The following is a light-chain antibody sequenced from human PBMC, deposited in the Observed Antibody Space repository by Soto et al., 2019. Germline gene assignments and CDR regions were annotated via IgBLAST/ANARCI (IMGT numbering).Light chain of an antibody. CDR2: EAS. V-gene: IGLV2-18*01. J-gene: IGLJ1*01. CDR1: STDFVSYNR. CDR3: SLYKSENNYV. Sequence: QSALTQPPSVSGSPGQSVTISCTGTSTDFVSYNRVSWYQQPPGTAPKLIIYEASNRPSGVPDRFSGSKSGNTASLTISGLQAADEADYYCSLYKSENNYVFGIWTKVTVL.